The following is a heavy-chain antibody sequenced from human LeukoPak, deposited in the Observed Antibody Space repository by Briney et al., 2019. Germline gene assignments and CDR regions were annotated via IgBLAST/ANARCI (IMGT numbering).Heavy chain of an antibody. V-gene: IGHV4-59*12. CDR2: IYYSGYT. J-gene: IGHJ4*02. Sequence: SETLSLTCTVSGGSISDYYWSWIRQPPGKGLEWIGCIYYSGYTNYKSSLKSRVTISVDTSKNQFSLKLSSVTAADTAVYYCARRRDGYNYGYWGQGTLVTVSS. D-gene: IGHD5-24*01. CDR3: ARRRDGYNYGY. CDR1: GGSISDYY.